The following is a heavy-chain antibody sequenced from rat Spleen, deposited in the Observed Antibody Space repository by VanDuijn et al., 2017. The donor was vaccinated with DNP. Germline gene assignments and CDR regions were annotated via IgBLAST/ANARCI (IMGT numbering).Heavy chain of an antibody. V-gene: IGHV5-31*01. CDR1: GFTFNNYW. CDR2: IASSGGNT. Sequence: EVQLVESGGDLVQPGRSLKLSCKVSGFTFNNYWMAWIRQVPGKGLEWIASIASSGGNTFYLDSVKGRFTVSRDNSRNALYLQMDSLRSEDTATYYCARQTNYYAMDAWGQGTSVTVSS. CDR3: ARQTNYYAMDA. J-gene: IGHJ4*01.